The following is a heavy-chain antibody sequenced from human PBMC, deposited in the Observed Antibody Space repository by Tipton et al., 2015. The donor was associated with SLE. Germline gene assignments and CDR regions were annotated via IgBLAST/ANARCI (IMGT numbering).Heavy chain of an antibody. D-gene: IGHD1-26*01. J-gene: IGHJ4*02. CDR3: ARGGGGSYYVKDY. Sequence: TLSLTCTASGGSISSYYWSWIRQPPGKGLEWIGYIYYSGSTNYNPSLKSRVTISVDTSKNQFSLKLSSVTAADTAVYYCARGGGGSYYVKDYWGQGTLVTVSS. CDR1: GGSISSYY. V-gene: IGHV4-59*01. CDR2: IYYSGST.